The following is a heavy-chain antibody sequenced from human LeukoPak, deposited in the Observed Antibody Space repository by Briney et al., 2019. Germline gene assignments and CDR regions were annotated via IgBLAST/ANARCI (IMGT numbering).Heavy chain of an antibody. Sequence: ASVKVSCKTSGFTFSTSAVQWVRQARGQRLEWIGWIIVGSGATNYAQSLQGRFTITRDMSTNTAYMELSSLGSEDTAVYYCARNSLGYCSSTSCSDYYYYYYMDVWGKGTTVTVSS. J-gene: IGHJ6*03. V-gene: IGHV1-58*01. CDR1: GFTFSTSA. CDR3: ARNSLGYCSSTSCSDYYYYYYMDV. D-gene: IGHD2-2*01. CDR2: IIVGSGAT.